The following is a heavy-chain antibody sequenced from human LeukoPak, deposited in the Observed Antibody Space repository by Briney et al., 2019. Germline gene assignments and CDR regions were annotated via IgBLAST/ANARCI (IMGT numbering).Heavy chain of an antibody. Sequence: GGPLSFSCAASGLPFGINALSWFRKVQGKGLEWVSGISGSGGSTYYADSVKGRFTISRHNAKNSLYLQMNSLRAEDTAVYYCARESSGVLGFDYWGQGTLVTVS. CDR1: GLPFGINA. V-gene: IGHV3-23*01. CDR3: ARESSGVLGFDY. D-gene: IGHD3-10*01. J-gene: IGHJ4*02. CDR2: ISGSGGST.